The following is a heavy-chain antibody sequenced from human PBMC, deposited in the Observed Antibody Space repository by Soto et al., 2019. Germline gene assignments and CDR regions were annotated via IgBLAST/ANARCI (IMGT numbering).Heavy chain of an antibody. CDR1: GGTFSSYA. CDR2: IIPIFGTA. D-gene: IGHD6-19*01. V-gene: IGHV1-69*13. Sequence: SVKVSCKASGGTFSSYAISWVRQAPGQGLEWMGGIIPIFGTANYAQKFQGRVTVTADESTSTAYMELSSLRSEDTAVYYCARAPPNSSGWYRVAFDIWGQGTMVTVSS. J-gene: IGHJ3*02. CDR3: ARAPPNSSGWYRVAFDI.